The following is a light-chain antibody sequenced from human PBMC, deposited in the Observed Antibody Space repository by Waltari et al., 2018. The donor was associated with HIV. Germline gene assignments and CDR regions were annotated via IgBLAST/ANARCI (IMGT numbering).Light chain of an antibody. J-gene: IGLJ1*01. CDR2: ADY. Sequence: QSVLTQPPSLSGAPGQMVTISCPGSSPNIGADYLVNWYQQLPGAAPKLLIYADYNRPSGVPDRFSGSQSGTSASLAITGLQPEDEADYYCHSYDTSLGGFYVFGTGTKVTV. V-gene: IGLV1-40*01. CDR1: SPNIGADYL. CDR3: HSYDTSLGGFYV.